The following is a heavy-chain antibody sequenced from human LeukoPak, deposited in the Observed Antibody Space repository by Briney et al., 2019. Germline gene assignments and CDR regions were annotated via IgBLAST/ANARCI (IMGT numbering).Heavy chain of an antibody. CDR3: ARHVSYYDSCGIYDY. J-gene: IGHJ4*02. D-gene: IGHD3-22*01. Sequence: SETLSLTCTVSGGSISSSSYYWGWIRQPPGKGLEWIGSIYYSGSTYYNPSLKSRVTISVDTSKNQFSLKLSSVTAADTAVYYCARHVSYYDSCGIYDYWGQGTLVTVSS. CDR2: IYYSGST. V-gene: IGHV4-39*01. CDR1: GGSISSSSYY.